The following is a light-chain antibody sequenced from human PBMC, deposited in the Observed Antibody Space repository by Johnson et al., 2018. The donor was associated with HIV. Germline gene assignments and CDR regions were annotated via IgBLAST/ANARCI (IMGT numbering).Light chain of an antibody. CDR2: ENN. J-gene: IGLJ1*01. V-gene: IGLV1-51*02. CDR1: SSNIGINY. CDR3: GTWDISLSVGYV. Sequence: LTQPPSVSAAPGQKVTISCSGSSSNIGINYVSWFQQLPGTAPKLLIYENNKRPSGIPDRFSGSKSGTSATLGITGLQTGDEADYYCGTWDISLSVGYVFGTGTKVTVL.